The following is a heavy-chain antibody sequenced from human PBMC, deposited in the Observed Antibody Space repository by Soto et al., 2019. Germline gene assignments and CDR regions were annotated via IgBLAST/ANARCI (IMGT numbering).Heavy chain of an antibody. V-gene: IGHV1-8*01. D-gene: IGHD3-22*01. J-gene: IGHJ4*02. CDR1: GYTFTSYD. CDR2: MNPNSGNT. Sequence: GASVKVSCKASGYTFTSYDINWVRQATGQGLEWMGWMNPNSGNTGYAQKFQGRVTMTRNTSISTAYMELSSLRSEDTAVYYCTGPLYFYDNSGSDYWGQGTLVTVSS. CDR3: TGPLYFYDNSGSDY.